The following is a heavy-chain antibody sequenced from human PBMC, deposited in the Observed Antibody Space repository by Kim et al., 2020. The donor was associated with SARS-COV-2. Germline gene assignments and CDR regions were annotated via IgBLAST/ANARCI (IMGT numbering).Heavy chain of an antibody. J-gene: IGHJ2*01. CDR2: IYPGDSDT. Sequence: GESLKISCKGSGYSFTSYWIGWVRQMPGKGLEWMGIIYPGDSDTRYSPSFQGQVTISADKSISTAYLQWSSLKASDTAMYYCARLRMTTVVTRGGWYFDLWGRGTLVTVSS. CDR1: GYSFTSYW. D-gene: IGHD4-17*01. V-gene: IGHV5-51*01. CDR3: ARLRMTTVVTRGGWYFDL.